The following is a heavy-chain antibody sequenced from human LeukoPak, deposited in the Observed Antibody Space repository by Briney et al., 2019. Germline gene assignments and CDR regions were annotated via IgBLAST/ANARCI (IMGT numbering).Heavy chain of an antibody. Sequence: SETLSLTCAVYGGSFSGYYWSWIRQPPGKGLEWIGEINHSGSTNYNPSLKSRVTISVDTSKNQFSLKLSSVTAADTAVYYCARACGGGSCRRNWFDPWGQGTLVTVSS. CDR2: INHSGST. CDR1: GGSFSGYY. V-gene: IGHV4-34*01. J-gene: IGHJ5*02. CDR3: ARACGGGSCRRNWFDP. D-gene: IGHD2-15*01.